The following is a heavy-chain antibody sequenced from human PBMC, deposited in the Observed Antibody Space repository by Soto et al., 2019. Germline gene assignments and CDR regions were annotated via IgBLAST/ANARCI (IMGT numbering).Heavy chain of an antibody. J-gene: IGHJ5*02. V-gene: IGHV4-31*03. CDR1: GYSITAGGYY. Sequence: KPSETLSLTCFVSGYSITAGGYYWSWIRHHPGKGLEWTGSFYSSGSIIYNPSLRSRVSISGDTSSNQFSMSLTSVTAADTARYYCARMYSSGSGWFHPWGQGTLVTVSS. CDR3: ARMYSSGSGWFHP. CDR2: FYSSGSI. D-gene: IGHD6-19*01.